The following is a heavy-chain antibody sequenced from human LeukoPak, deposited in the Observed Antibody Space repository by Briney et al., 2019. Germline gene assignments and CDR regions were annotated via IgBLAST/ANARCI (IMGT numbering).Heavy chain of an antibody. J-gene: IGHJ4*02. Sequence: GGSLRLSCAASGFTFSSSAMTWVRQAPGKGLEWVSGISADGGRTYYADSVKGRFTISRDNSKNTLYLQMNSLRAEDTAVYYCAEGGTILGVIRCFDNWGQGTLVTVSS. CDR3: AEGGTILGVIRCFDN. D-gene: IGHD3-10*01. CDR2: ISADGGRT. V-gene: IGHV3-23*01. CDR1: GFTFSSSA.